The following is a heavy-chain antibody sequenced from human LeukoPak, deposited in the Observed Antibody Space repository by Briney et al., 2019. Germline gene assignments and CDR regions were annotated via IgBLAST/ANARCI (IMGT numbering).Heavy chain of an antibody. V-gene: IGHV3-30*18. CDR2: ISYDGSNK. J-gene: IGHJ6*02. D-gene: IGHD6-6*01. CDR3: AKGRPIDV. CDR1: GFTFSSYG. Sequence: GGSLRLSCAASGFTFSSYGMHWVRQAPGKGLEWVAVISYDGSNKYYADSVKGRFTISRDNSKNTLYLQMNSLRAEGTAVYYCAKGRPIDVWGQGTTVTVSS.